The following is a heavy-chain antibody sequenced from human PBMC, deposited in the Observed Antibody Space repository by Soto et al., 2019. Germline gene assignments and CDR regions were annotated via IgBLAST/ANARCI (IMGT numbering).Heavy chain of an antibody. CDR3: ARATYYDFWSGYLTRPSYYYMDV. V-gene: IGHV1-18*01. CDR2: ISAYNGNT. D-gene: IGHD3-3*01. J-gene: IGHJ6*03. Sequence: ASVKVSCKASGYTFTSYGISWVRQAPGQGLEWMGWISAYNGNTNYAQKLQGRVTMTNDTSTSTAYMELRSLRSDDTAVYYCARATYYDFWSGYLTRPSYYYMDVWGKGTTVTVSS. CDR1: GYTFTSYG.